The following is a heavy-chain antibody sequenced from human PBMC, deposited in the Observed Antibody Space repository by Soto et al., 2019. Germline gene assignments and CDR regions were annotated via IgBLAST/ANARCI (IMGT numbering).Heavy chain of an antibody. D-gene: IGHD6-13*01. V-gene: IGHV3-23*01. CDR2: ISGSGGST. J-gene: IGHJ4*02. Sequence: GGSLRLSCAASGFTFSDYYMTWIRQAPGKGLEWVSYISGSGGSTYYADSVKGRFTISRDNSKNTLYLQMNSLRAEDTAVYYSAKENGYSSSWFEFDYWGQGTLVTVSS. CDR1: GFTFSDYY. CDR3: AKENGYSSSWFEFDY.